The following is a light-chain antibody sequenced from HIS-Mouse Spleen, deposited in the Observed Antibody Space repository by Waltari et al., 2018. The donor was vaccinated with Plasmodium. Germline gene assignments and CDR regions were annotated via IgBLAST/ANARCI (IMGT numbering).Light chain of an antibody. Sequence: IVMTKYPATLSVSAGERATLSCRASQRVSSIVAWYQKKPGQPPRPLIYGASTRATGIPTRCSGSGSGTEVNVTIRSLKSEDFAVYYCQQYNNWSCTFGPGTKVDMK. CDR1: QRVSSI. CDR2: GAS. V-gene: IGKV3-15*01. CDR3: QQYNNWSCT. J-gene: IGKJ3*01.